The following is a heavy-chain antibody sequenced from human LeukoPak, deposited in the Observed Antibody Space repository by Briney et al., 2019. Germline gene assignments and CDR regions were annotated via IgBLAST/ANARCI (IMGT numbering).Heavy chain of an antibody. CDR2: IFGSGNT. Sequence: SETLSLTCTVSGGSISSNYWSWIRQPAGKGLEWIGRIFGSGNTNYYPSLKRRVNILVGTSKNQFSLKLSSVTAADTAVYYCANYKRGSVFGVVKSGEYYYYMDVWGKGTTVTVSS. J-gene: IGHJ6*03. V-gene: IGHV4-4*07. CDR1: GGSISSNY. CDR3: ANYKRGSVFGVVKSGEYYYYMDV. D-gene: IGHD3-3*01.